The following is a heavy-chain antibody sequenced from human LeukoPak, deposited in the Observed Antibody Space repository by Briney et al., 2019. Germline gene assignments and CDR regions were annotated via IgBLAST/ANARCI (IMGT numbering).Heavy chain of an antibody. D-gene: IGHD5-24*01. CDR2: IYSGGST. Sequence: PGGSLRLSCAASGFTFSNAWMSWVRQAPGKGLEWVSVIYSGGSTYYADSVKGRFTISRDNSKNTLYLQMNSLRAEDTAVYYCARDPERWLQLMAFLDYWGQGTLVTVSS. J-gene: IGHJ4*02. V-gene: IGHV3-66*02. CDR1: GFTFSNAW. CDR3: ARDPERWLQLMAFLDY.